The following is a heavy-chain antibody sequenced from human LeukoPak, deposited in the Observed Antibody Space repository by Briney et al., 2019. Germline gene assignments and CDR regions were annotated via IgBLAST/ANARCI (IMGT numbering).Heavy chain of an antibody. D-gene: IGHD6-25*01. CDR1: GDSITSHY. Sequence: SSETLSLTCDVSGDSITSHYWSWIRQPPGKRLEWIGYVYYTGITNYNPSLKSRVTISVDTSKNQVSLRLNSMTAADTAVYYCVRTARQLDYWGQGALVIVSS. CDR2: VYYTGIT. V-gene: IGHV4-59*11. CDR3: VRTARQLDY. J-gene: IGHJ4*02.